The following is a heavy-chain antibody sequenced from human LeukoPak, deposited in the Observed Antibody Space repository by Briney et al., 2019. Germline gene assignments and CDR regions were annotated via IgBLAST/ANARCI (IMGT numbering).Heavy chain of an antibody. CDR1: GGSISSGGYS. J-gene: IGHJ5*02. CDR3: ARTAGIAAAGTRGVNWFDT. V-gene: IGHV4-30-2*01. D-gene: IGHD6-13*01. Sequence: SQTLSLTCAVPGGSISSGGYSWSWIRQPPGKGLEWIGYIYHSGSTYYNPSLKSRVTISVDRSKNQFSLKLSSVTAADTAVYYCARTAGIAAAGTRGVNWFDTWGQGTLVTVSS. CDR2: IYHSGST.